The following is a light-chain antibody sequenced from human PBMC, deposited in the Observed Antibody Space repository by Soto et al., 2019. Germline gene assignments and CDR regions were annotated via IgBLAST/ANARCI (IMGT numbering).Light chain of an antibody. CDR2: DAS. V-gene: IGKV1-5*01. J-gene: IGKJ1*01. CDR3: RGYQRYWWT. CDR1: QSISQW. Sequence: ALVAVRVTINCRASQSISQWVAWYQQKPGRAPELLIYDASKLKSGVPSRFRGSGSGSGFSITTTTLLPSDAGIYYCRGYQRYWWTCGRGTKVDIK.